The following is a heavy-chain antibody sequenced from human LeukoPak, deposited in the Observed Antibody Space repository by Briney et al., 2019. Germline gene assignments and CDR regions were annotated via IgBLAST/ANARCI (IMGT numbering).Heavy chain of an antibody. V-gene: IGHV3-30*18. CDR3: AKGFGGGDGYNLDY. CDR2: ISYDGSNK. D-gene: IGHD5-24*01. CDR1: GFTFSSYG. J-gene: IGHJ4*02. Sequence: GRSLRLSCAASGFTFSSYGMHWVRQAPGKGLEWVAVISYDGSNKYYADSVKGRFTISRDNSKNTLYLQMNSLRAEDTAVYYCAKGFGGGDGYNLDYWGQGTLVTVSS.